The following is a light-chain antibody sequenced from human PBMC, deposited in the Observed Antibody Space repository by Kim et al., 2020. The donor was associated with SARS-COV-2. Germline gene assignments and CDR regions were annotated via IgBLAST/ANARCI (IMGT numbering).Light chain of an antibody. CDR2: DSV. Sequence: SVGDRVTITCQANQDIKSYLNWYQQHPGKAPKLLIYDSVNLQSGVPSRFSGSGSRTDFTLTINSLQPEDVATYYCQQYDHTPSITFGQGTRLEIK. CDR3: QQYDHTPSIT. J-gene: IGKJ5*01. V-gene: IGKV1-33*01. CDR1: QDIKSY.